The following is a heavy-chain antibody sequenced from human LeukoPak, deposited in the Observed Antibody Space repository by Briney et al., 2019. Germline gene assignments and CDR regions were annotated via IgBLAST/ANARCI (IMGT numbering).Heavy chain of an antibody. Sequence: LPGGSLRLSCAASGFTFSSYWMSWVRQAPGKGLEWVANIKQDGSEKYYVDSVKGRFTISRDNAKNSLYLQMNSLRAEDTAVYYCARDRAIFGVVTSYYFDYWGQGTLVTVSS. D-gene: IGHD3-3*01. CDR3: ARDRAIFGVVTSYYFDY. J-gene: IGHJ4*02. CDR2: IKQDGSEK. V-gene: IGHV3-7*01. CDR1: GFTFSSYW.